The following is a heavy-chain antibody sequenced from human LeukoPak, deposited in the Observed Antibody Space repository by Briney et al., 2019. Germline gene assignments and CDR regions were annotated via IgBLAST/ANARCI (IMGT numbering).Heavy chain of an antibody. D-gene: IGHD3-10*01. Sequence: PGGSLRLSCAASGFTFSDYYMSWIRQAPGKGLEWISYISSSGSTIYYADSVKGRFATSRDNAKNSLYLQLYSLRVEDTAVYYCARDRGGYGSENYYYYMDVWGKGTTVTISS. CDR1: GFTFSDYY. CDR3: ARDRGGYGSENYYYYMDV. CDR2: ISSSGSTI. J-gene: IGHJ6*03. V-gene: IGHV3-11*04.